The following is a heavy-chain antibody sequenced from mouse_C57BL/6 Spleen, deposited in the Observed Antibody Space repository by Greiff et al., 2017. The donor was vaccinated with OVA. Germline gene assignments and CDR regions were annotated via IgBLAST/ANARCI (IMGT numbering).Heavy chain of an antibody. D-gene: IGHD2-2*01. J-gene: IGHJ2*01. CDR1: GFSLSTSGMG. CDR2: IYWDDDK. V-gene: IGHV8-12*01. Sequence: LQQSGPGILQSSQTLSLTCSFSGFSLSTSGMGVSWIRQPPGKGLEWLAHIYWDDDKRYHPSLKSRLTISKDTSINQVFLKITSVDTADTATYYCARSGYRYFDYWCQGTTLTVSS. CDR3: ARSGYRYFDY.